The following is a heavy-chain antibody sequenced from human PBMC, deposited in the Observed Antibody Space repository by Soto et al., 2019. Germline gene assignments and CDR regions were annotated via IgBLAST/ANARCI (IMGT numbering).Heavy chain of an antibody. CDR2: IYYSGST. Sequence: TLSLTCTVSGGSISSGGYYWSWIRQHPGKGLEWIGYIYYSGSTYYNPSLKSRVTISVDTSKNQFSLKLSSVTAADTAVYYCAREEATGTTFDYWGQGTLVTVSS. CDR1: GGSISSGGYY. D-gene: IGHD1-1*01. V-gene: IGHV4-31*03. J-gene: IGHJ4*02. CDR3: AREEATGTTFDY.